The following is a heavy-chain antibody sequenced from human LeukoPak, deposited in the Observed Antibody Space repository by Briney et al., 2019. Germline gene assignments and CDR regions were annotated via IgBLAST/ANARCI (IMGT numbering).Heavy chain of an antibody. CDR2: VGSSSATI. D-gene: IGHD2-2*01. CDR1: GFTFSSYA. Sequence: PGGSLRLSCAASGFTFSSYAMSWVRQAPGKGLEWVSYVGSSSATILYADSVKGRFTISRDNAKNSLYLQMDSLRAEDTAIYYCAIYCSSASCFTGLSDYWGQGTLVTVSS. CDR3: AIYCSSASCFTGLSDY. J-gene: IGHJ4*02. V-gene: IGHV3-48*01.